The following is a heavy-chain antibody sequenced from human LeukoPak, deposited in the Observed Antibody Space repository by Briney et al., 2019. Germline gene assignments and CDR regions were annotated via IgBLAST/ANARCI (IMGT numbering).Heavy chain of an antibody. CDR1: GFTFSSYS. CDR2: ITSSSSSI. D-gene: IGHD2-15*01. J-gene: IGHJ4*02. CDR3: ARDYVSGGRCYSVDY. V-gene: IGHV3-48*04. Sequence: PGGSLRLSCAASGFTFSSYSLNWVRQAPGKGLEGVSYITSSSSSIYYADSVKGRFTISRDNAKNSLYLQMNSLRAEDTAMYYCARDYVSGGRCYSVDYWGQGTLVTVSS.